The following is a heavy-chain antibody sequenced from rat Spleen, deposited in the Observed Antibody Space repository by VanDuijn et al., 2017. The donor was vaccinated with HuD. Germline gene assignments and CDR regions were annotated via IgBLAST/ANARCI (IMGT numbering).Heavy chain of an antibody. Sequence: QVQLKESGPGLVQPSQTLSLTCTVSGFSLTSNSVHWVRQPPGKGLEWMGRVRFDGDTNYNSVFKSRLTISRDTSKNQVFLKMNGLQSEDTATYYCARARFGYSVDYWGQGVMVTVSS. CDR2: VRFDGDT. V-gene: IGHV2-63*01. CDR3: ARARFGYSVDY. J-gene: IGHJ2*01. CDR1: GFSLTSNS. D-gene: IGHD1-4*01.